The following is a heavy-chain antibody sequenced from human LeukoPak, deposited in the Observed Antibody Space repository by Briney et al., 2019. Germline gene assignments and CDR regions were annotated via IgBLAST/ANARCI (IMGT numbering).Heavy chain of an antibody. J-gene: IGHJ6*03. V-gene: IGHV4-39*01. CDR3: ARRLGTVTYYYYYYMDV. CDR2: IYYSGST. D-gene: IGHD4-17*01. CDR1: GGSISSYY. Sequence: SETLSLTCTVSGGSISSYYWGWIRQPPGKGLEWIGSIYYSGSTYYNPSLKSRVTISVDTSKNQFSLKLSSVTAADTAVYYCARRLGTVTYYYYYYMDVWGKGTTVTVSS.